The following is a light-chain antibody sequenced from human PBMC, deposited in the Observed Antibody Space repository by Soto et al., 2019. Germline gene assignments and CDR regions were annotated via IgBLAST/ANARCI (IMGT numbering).Light chain of an antibody. V-gene: IGLV2-14*01. CDR2: DVS. Sequence: QSALTQPASVSGSPGQSITISCTGTSSDVGGYNYVSWYQQHPGKAPKLMIYDVSNRPSGVSNRFSGSKSGNTAALTISGLQAEDEADYSCSSYTSSSPNVFGTGTKVTVL. CDR3: SSYTSSSPNV. J-gene: IGLJ1*01. CDR1: SSDVGGYNY.